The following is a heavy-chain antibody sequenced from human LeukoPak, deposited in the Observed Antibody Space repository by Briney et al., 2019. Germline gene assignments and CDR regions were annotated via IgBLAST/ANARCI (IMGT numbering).Heavy chain of an antibody. Sequence: GGSLRLSCAASGFTFSDYYMSWIRQAPGKGLEWVSYISSSSSYTNYADSVKGRFTISRDNAKNSLYLQMNGLRAEDTAVYYCARTGGDYSTWAFDYWGQGTLVTVSS. CDR2: ISSSSSYT. D-gene: IGHD4-17*01. V-gene: IGHV3-11*06. CDR1: GFTFSDYY. J-gene: IGHJ4*02. CDR3: ARTGGDYSTWAFDY.